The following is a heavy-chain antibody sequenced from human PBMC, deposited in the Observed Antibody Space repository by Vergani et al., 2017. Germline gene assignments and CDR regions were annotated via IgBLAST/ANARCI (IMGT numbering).Heavy chain of an antibody. D-gene: IGHD6-13*01. CDR2: IDPNSVDT. J-gene: IGHJ6*02. Sequence: QVQLVQSGAEVKKPGASVRVSCKASGFTFTSYHIHWVRQAPGQGLDWLGRIDPNSVDTRYSQRFQDRVTITRDTSINTAYMELSSLRSDDTAVYYCAKIAYPGIAAAGSHYYYYYGMDVWGQGTTVTVSS. CDR3: AKIAYPGIAAAGSHYYYYYGMDV. CDR1: GFTFTSYH. V-gene: IGHV1-2*06.